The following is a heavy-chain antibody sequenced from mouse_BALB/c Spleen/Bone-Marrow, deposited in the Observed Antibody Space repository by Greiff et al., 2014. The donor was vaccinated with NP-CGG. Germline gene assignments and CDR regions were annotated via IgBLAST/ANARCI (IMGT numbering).Heavy chain of an antibody. CDR3: NAQNYGYGAWFAY. CDR1: GFNIKDYY. J-gene: IGHJ3*01. Sequence: SGAELVRSGASVKLSCTASGFNIKDYYMHWVKQRPEQGLEWIGWIDPENGDTEYAPKFQGKATMTADTSSNTAYLQLSSLTSEDTAVYYCNAQNYGYGAWFAYRGQGTLVTVSA. CDR2: IDPENGDT. D-gene: IGHD1-2*01. V-gene: IGHV14-4*02.